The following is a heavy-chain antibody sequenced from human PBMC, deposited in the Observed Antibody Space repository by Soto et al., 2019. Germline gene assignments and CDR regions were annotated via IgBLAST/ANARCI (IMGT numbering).Heavy chain of an antibody. Sequence: LRLSCTASGFTFSMYWIHWVRQFPGKGPEWVSRISDDGSRADYADSVKGRFTISRDNAKNTLYLEMHVLRADDTAVYYCTRGPRPSSVGTGAFWGQGTPVTVSS. D-gene: IGHD3-10*01. CDR3: TRGPRPSSVGTGAF. CDR1: GFTFSMYW. J-gene: IGHJ4*02. CDR2: ISDDGSRA. V-gene: IGHV3-74*01.